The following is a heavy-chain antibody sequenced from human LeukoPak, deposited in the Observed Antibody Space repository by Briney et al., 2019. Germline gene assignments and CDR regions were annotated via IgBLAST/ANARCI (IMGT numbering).Heavy chain of an antibody. CDR3: AKDRDTYGYVTSFDY. Sequence: GGSLRLSCAASGFTFSDYYMSWIRQAPGKGLEWVSYISSSGSTIYYADSVKGRFTISRDNAKNSLYLQMNSLRADDTAVFYCAKDRDTYGYVTSFDYWGQGTLVTVSS. V-gene: IGHV3-11*01. J-gene: IGHJ4*02. CDR2: ISSSGSTI. D-gene: IGHD5-18*01. CDR1: GFTFSDYY.